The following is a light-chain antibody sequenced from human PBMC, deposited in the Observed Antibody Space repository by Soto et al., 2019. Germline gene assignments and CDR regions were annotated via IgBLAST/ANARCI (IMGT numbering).Light chain of an antibody. CDR3: QQYGSSPPLT. CDR2: GAS. J-gene: IGKJ4*01. Sequence: EIVMTQSPATLSVSPGERANLSCRASQSVSNNYLAWYQQKPGQAPRLLIYGASSRATGIPDRFSGSGSGTDFTLTISRLEPEDFAVCYCQQYGSSPPLTFGGGTKVDIK. CDR1: QSVSNNY. V-gene: IGKV3-20*01.